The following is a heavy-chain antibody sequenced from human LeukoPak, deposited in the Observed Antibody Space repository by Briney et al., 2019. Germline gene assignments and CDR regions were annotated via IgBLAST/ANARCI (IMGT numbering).Heavy chain of an antibody. J-gene: IGHJ3*02. Sequence: SVKVSCKASVPTFTSYAINWVRQAPGQGLEWMGGFIPIYGSPTYAQNFQGRVTYTTDEPTYTAYMELTNLKSDDTAVYFCAGFFYDTSGDAFDIGGQGTMVTVSA. CDR3: AGFFYDTSGDAFDI. V-gene: IGHV1-69*05. CDR2: FIPIYGSP. CDR1: VPTFTSYA. D-gene: IGHD3-22*01.